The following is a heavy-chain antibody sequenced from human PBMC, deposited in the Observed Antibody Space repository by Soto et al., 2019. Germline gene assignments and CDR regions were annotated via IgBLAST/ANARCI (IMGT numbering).Heavy chain of an antibody. D-gene: IGHD3-22*01. Sequence: PGGSLRLSCAASGFTFDDYAMHWVRQAPGKGLEWVSLISWDGGSTYYADSVKGRFTISRDNSKNSLYLQMNSLRAEDTALYYCAKDIRDYYDSSGSFDAFDIWGQGTMVT. CDR2: ISWDGGST. V-gene: IGHV3-43D*04. CDR3: AKDIRDYYDSSGSFDAFDI. CDR1: GFTFDDYA. J-gene: IGHJ3*02.